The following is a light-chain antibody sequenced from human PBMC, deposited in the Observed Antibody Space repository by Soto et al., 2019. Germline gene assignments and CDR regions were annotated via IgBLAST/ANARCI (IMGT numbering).Light chain of an antibody. Sequence: DIQMTQSPSSLSASVGDRVTITCRASQSISSYLNWYQQKPGKAPKLLIYAASSLQSGVPSRFSGSGTGTAFTLTISSLQPEDFATYYRQQSYRTPHTFGPGTKLETK. CDR3: QQSYRTPHT. CDR1: QSISSY. V-gene: IGKV1-39*01. CDR2: AAS. J-gene: IGKJ2*01.